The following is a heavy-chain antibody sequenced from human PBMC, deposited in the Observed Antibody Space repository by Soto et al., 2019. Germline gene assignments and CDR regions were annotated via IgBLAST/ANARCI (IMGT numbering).Heavy chain of an antibody. D-gene: IGHD1-20*01. CDR3: ARDLVGYGYNWNYFDY. J-gene: IGHJ4*02. V-gene: IGHV4-59*01. CDR1: GGSISSYY. CDR2: IYYSGST. Sequence: ASETLSLTCTVSGGSISSYYWSWIRQPPGKGLEWIGYIYYSGSTNYNPSLKSRVTISVDTSKNQFSLKLSSVTAADTAVYYCARDLVGYGYNWNYFDYWGQGTLVTVSS.